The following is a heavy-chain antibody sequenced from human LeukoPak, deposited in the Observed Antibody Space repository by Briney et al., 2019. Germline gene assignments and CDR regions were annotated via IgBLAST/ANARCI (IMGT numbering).Heavy chain of an antibody. CDR3: ARPYDSSGYTSMGDNAFDI. V-gene: IGHV4-39*01. D-gene: IGHD3-22*01. J-gene: IGHJ3*02. Sequence: PSETLSLTCTVSGGSISSSSYYWGWIRQPPGKGLEWIGSIYYSGSTYYNPSLKRRVTISVDTSKNQFSLKLSSVTAADTAVYYCARPYDSSGYTSMGDNAFDIWGQGTMVTVSS. CDR1: GGSISSSSYY. CDR2: IYYSGST.